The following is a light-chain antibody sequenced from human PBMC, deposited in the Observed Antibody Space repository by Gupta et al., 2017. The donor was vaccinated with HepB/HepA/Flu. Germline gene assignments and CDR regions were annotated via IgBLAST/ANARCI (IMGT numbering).Light chain of an antibody. V-gene: IGKV1-5*03. J-gene: IGKJ2*01. CDR3: QQYNSYSPST. CDR1: QNVDGR. Sequence: DIHVTQSPPTLSASVGDRVTITCSASQNVDGRLAWYQQTPGKAPKLLIYETSTLNDGVPSRFRGSGSGTKFTLTISSLQPDDFVTYYCQQYNSYSPSTFGQGTKLEI. CDR2: ETS.